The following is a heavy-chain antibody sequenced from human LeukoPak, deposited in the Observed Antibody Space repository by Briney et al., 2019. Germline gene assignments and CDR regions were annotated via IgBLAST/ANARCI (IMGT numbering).Heavy chain of an antibody. CDR1: GFTFSSYA. J-gene: IGHJ4*02. Sequence: GGSLRLSCAASGFTFSSYAMHWVRQAPGKGLEWVAVISYDGSNKYYADSVKGRFTISRDNAKNSLYLQMNSLRPEDTGIYYCAKEMVYTTSSLDSWGQGTQVTVSS. D-gene: IGHD2-8*01. CDR2: ISYDGSNK. V-gene: IGHV3-30-3*01. CDR3: AKEMVYTTSSLDS.